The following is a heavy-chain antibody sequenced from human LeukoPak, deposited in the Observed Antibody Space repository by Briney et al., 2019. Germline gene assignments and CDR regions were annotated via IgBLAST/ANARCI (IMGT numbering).Heavy chain of an antibody. CDR1: GFTFSSYS. Sequence: GGSLRLSCAASGFTFSSYSMNWVRQAPEKGLEWVSYISSSSSTIYYADSVKGRFTISRDNAKNSLYLQMNSLRAEDTAVYYCARIEVAVYYGMDVWGQGTTVTVSS. D-gene: IGHD6-19*01. CDR3: ARIEVAVYYGMDV. CDR2: ISSSSSTI. V-gene: IGHV3-48*01. J-gene: IGHJ6*02.